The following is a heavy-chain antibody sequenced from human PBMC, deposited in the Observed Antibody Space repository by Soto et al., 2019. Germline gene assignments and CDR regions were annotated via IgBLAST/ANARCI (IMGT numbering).Heavy chain of an antibody. CDR1: GFSLSTSGVG. D-gene: IGHD5-18*01. CDR2: IYWDDDK. J-gene: IGHJ4*02. V-gene: IGHV2-5*02. Sequence: QITLKESGPTLVKPTQTLTLTCTFSGFSLSTSGVGVGWIRQPPGKALEWLALIYWDDDKRYSPSLKSRLTIXKXXSKNQVVLTMTNMDPVDTATYYCAHMGGYSYGYGYWGQGTLVTVSS. CDR3: AHMGGYSYGYGY.